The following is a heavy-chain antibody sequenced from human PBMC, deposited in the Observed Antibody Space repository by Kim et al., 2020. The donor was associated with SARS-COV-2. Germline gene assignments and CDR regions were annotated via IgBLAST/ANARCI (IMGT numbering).Heavy chain of an antibody. V-gene: IGHV3-13*01. D-gene: IGHD1-26*01. CDR3: VRAVSGSYCPAYYYYGMDV. Sequence: KGRFTISRENAKNSLYLQMNSLRAGDTAVYYCVRAVSGSYCPAYYYYGMDVWGQGTTVTVSS. J-gene: IGHJ6*02.